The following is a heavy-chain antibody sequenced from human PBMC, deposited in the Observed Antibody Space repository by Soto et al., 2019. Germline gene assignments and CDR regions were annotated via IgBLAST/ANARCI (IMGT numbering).Heavy chain of an antibody. Sequence: ASVKVSCKASGYTFTSSAMHWVRQAPGQRLEWMGWINAGNGNTKYSQKFQGRVTITRDTSASTAYMELSSLRSEDTAVYYCARDIVVVVAATRPNWYFDLWGRGTLVTVSS. J-gene: IGHJ2*01. CDR1: GYTFTSSA. CDR3: ARDIVVVVAATRPNWYFDL. CDR2: INAGNGNT. D-gene: IGHD2-15*01. V-gene: IGHV1-3*01.